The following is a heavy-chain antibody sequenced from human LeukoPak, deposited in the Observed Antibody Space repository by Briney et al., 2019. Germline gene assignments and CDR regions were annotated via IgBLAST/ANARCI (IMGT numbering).Heavy chain of an antibody. CDR1: GYTFTGYY. J-gene: IGHJ4*02. D-gene: IGHD4-17*01. CDR3: ARVSPYGDFDC. CDR2: VNPNTGGT. Sequence: ASVEVSCKASGYTFTGYYIHWVRQAPGQGLEWLGWVNPNTGGTNFAPKFQGRVTMTRDTSIRMTYMELTSLKSDDTAVYYCARVSPYGDFDCWGQGTLVTVSS. V-gene: IGHV1-2*02.